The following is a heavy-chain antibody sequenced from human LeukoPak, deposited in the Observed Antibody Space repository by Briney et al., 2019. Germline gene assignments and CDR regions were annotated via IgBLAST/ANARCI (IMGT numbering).Heavy chain of an antibody. J-gene: IGHJ4*02. V-gene: IGHV3-23*01. CDR1: GSPFNMFA. CDR2: LSRGGETR. Sequence: GGSLRLSCTGSGSPFNMFAMNWVRQAPGQGLEWVSRLSRGGETRKYADSVKGRFTVSRDASKNMVFLQMNDLRPEDTAVYYCAKEQRIRHCSEGVCMEGYYFDYWGQGSLVTVSS. D-gene: IGHD2-8*01. CDR3: AKEQRIRHCSEGVCMEGYYFDY.